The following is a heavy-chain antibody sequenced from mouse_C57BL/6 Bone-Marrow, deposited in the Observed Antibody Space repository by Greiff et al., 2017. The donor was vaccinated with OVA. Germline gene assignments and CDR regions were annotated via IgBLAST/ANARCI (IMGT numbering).Heavy chain of an antibody. V-gene: IGHV1-59*01. CDR1: GYTFTSYW. CDR3: EREGVITTVVATSDYYAMDY. CDR2: IDPSDSYT. Sequence: QVQLQQSGAELVRPGTSVKLSCKASGYTFTSYWMHWVKQRPGQGLEWIGVIDPSDSYTNYNQKFKGKATLTVDTSSSTAYMQLSSLTSEDSAVYYCEREGVITTVVATSDYYAMDYWGQGTSVTVSS. D-gene: IGHD1-1*01. J-gene: IGHJ4*01.